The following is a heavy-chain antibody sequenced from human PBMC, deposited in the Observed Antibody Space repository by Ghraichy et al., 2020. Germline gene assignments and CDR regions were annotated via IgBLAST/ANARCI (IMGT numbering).Heavy chain of an antibody. CDR2: IKEDGSEK. D-gene: IGHD3-16*01. J-gene: IGHJ4*02. Sequence: GGSLRLSCAASGFTFSTYGMSWVRQAPGKGLEWVANIKEDGSEKYYVDFLKGRFTISRDNARNSLYLEMNSLRAEDSAVYYCARLSTLTVGLLGGVEDWGQGILVTVSS. CDR1: GFTFSTYG. V-gene: IGHV3-7*03. CDR3: ARLSTLTVGLLGGVED.